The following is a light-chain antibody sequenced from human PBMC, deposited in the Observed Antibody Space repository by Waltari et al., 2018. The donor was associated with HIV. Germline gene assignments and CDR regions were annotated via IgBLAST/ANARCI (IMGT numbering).Light chain of an antibody. J-gene: IGKJ1*01. V-gene: IGKV3-15*01. CDR2: GAS. CDR1: QSVGTN. Sequence: ERVMTQSPDSLSASPGERATLSCRASQSVGTNVAWYQQKPGQAPRLLIYGASTRVTGIPARFSGSGSGTEFTLTISGLQSDDFAIYYCQQYNNWPPETFGQGTKVEIK. CDR3: QQYNNWPPET.